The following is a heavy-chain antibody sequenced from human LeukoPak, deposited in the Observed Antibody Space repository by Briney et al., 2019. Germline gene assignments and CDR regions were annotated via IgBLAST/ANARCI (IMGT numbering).Heavy chain of an antibody. CDR2: IRGSGGST. V-gene: IGHV3-23*01. D-gene: IGHD1-26*01. CDR3: AKPHRSGSYYDY. J-gene: IGHJ4*02. Sequence: GGSLRLSCAASGFTLSSYAMSWVRPAPGKGLEWVSAIRGSGGSTYYAESVKGRFTISRDNSKNTLYLQMNRLRAEDTAVYYCAKPHRSGSYYDYWGQGTLVTVSS. CDR1: GFTLSSYA.